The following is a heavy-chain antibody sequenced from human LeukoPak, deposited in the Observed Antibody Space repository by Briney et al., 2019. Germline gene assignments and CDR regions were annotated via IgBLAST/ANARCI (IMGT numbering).Heavy chain of an antibody. J-gene: IGHJ4*02. CDR3: ARDDYLGY. CDR2: ITQDGSEK. V-gene: IGHV3-7*05. CDR1: GXTFSGYW. D-gene: IGHD3-16*01. Sequence: GSLRLSSAASGXTFSGYWMAWVRQAPGRGLEWVAHITQDGSEKNYVDPVKGRFTISRDNAKNSVYLQMDTLRAEDTAVYYCARDDYLGYWGQGTLVTVSS.